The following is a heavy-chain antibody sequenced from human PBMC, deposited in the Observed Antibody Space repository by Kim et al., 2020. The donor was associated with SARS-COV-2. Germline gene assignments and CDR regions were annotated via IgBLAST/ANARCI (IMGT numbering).Heavy chain of an antibody. CDR1: GGSISSSSYY. D-gene: IGHD3-10*01. Sequence: SETLSLTCTVSGGSISSSSYYWGWIRQPPGKGLEWIGSIYYSGSTYYNPSLKSRVTISVDTSKNQFSLKLSSVTAADTAVYYCARREMWELLWFGELLQGESYYFDYWGQGTLVTVSS. J-gene: IGHJ4*02. CDR2: IYYSGST. V-gene: IGHV4-39*01. CDR3: ARREMWELLWFGELLQGESYYFDY.